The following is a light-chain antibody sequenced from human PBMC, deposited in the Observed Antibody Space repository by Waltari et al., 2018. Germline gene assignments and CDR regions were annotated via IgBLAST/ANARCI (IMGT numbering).Light chain of an antibody. V-gene: IGKV3-20*01. Sequence: EIVLTQSPGTLSLSPGAGATLSCRASQSVGRSLVRYQQRPGRAPRLLIYGASSRATGIPDRFTGSGSGTDFSLTISRLEPEDFAVYYCQMYVRLPVTFGQGTKVEI. CDR3: QMYVRLPVT. J-gene: IGKJ1*01. CDR2: GAS. CDR1: QSVGRS.